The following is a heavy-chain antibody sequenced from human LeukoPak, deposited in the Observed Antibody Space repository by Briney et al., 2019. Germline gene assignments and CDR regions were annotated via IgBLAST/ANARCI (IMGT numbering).Heavy chain of an antibody. D-gene: IGHD3-3*01. V-gene: IGHV4-39*01. Sequence: PSGALSLTRIVSGGSLSSTSYYWGWPRHPPGKGRVCLRSIYYSGSTYYEPSLKSRVTTSVDTSKNQFSLKLSSLTAADTAVYYCARHIITIFGVVIIQHWFDPWGQGTLVTVSS. CDR3: ARHIITIFGVVIIQHWFDP. CDR2: IYYSGST. J-gene: IGHJ5*02. CDR1: GGSLSSTSYY.